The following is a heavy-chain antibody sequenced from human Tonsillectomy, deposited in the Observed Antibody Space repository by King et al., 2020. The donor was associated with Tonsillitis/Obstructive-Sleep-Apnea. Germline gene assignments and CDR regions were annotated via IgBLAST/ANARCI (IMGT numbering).Heavy chain of an antibody. D-gene: IGHD4-17*01. CDR1: GYTFTGYY. Sequence: QLVQSGAEVKKPGASVKVSCKASGYTFTGYYIHWVRQAPGQGLEWMGWINPNNGGTKYAQKFQGRGTVTRDTSISTAYMELSSLRSDDTAVYFCTRRTVTDGFDYWGRGTLVTVSS. CDR3: TRRTVTDGFDY. V-gene: IGHV1-2*02. CDR2: INPNNGGT. J-gene: IGHJ4*02.